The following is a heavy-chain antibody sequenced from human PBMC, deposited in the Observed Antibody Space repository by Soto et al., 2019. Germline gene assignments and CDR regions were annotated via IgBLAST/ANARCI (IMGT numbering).Heavy chain of an antibody. V-gene: IGHV3-7*03. CDR3: ATYFSSALDS. J-gene: IGHJ4*02. CDR2: IKEDGSEN. Sequence: GGSLRFSCAAAGFSFSSRWMSWVRQAPGKGLEWVANIKEDGSENYYVGSVKGRFTISRDNAKNSLYLQMSSLRAEDTAVYYCATYFSSALDSWGQGPLVTAPQ. CDR1: GFSFSSRW. D-gene: IGHD3-3*01.